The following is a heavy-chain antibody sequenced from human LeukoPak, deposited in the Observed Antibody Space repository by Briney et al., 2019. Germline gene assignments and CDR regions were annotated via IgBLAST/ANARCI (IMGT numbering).Heavy chain of an antibody. CDR1: GFTVSTNY. J-gene: IGHJ4*02. V-gene: IGHV3-66*01. Sequence: PGGSLRLSCAASGFTVSTNYMTWVRQAPGKGLQWVSLIYPGGTTYSADSVKGRFAIPRDNSKNTLFLQMNSLRAEDTAMYYCARVSRMLGTTTLDNWGQGTLVTVSS. D-gene: IGHD1-26*01. CDR3: ARVSRMLGTTTLDN. CDR2: IYPGGTT.